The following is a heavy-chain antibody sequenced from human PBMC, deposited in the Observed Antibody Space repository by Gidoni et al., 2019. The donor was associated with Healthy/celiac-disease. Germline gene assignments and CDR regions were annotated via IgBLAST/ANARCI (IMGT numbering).Heavy chain of an antibody. V-gene: IGHV3-9*01. D-gene: IGHD6-13*01. J-gene: IGHJ4*02. CDR1: GFTFDDYA. CDR3: AKDGYSSSWYTGGYFDY. CDR2: ISWNSGSI. Sequence: EVQLVESGGGLVQPGRSLRLSCAASGFTFDDYAMHWVRQAPGKGLEWVSGISWNSGSIGYADSVKGRFTISRDNAKNSLYLQMNSLRAEDTALYYCAKDGYSSSWYTGGYFDYWGQGTLVTVSS.